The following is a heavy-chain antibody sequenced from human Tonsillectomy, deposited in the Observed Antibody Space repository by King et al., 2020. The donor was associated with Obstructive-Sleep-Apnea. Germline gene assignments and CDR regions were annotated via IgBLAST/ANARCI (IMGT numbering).Heavy chain of an antibody. D-gene: IGHD5-24*01. J-gene: IGHJ4*02. V-gene: IGHV4-4*02. CDR1: GGSISSNKW. Sequence: QLQESGPGLVKPSGTLSLTCAVSGGSISSNKWWSWVRQPPGKGLEWIGEIYHSGSTNYNPSPKSLVPISVDKSNNQFSLKLTSVTAADTAMYYCARGGRDGYNLDYWGQGTLVTVSS. CDR3: ARGGRDGYNLDY. CDR2: IYHSGST.